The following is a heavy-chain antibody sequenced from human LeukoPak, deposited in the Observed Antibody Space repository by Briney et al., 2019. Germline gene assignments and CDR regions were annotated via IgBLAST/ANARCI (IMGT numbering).Heavy chain of an antibody. CDR1: GFTFSSYG. CDR3: AKSTKVATTRGYFDY. D-gene: IGHD5-12*01. Sequence: GGSLRLSCAASGFTFSSYGMHWVRQAPGKGLEWVAVISYDGSNKYYADSVKGRFTISRDNSKNTLYLQMNSLRAEDTAVYYCAKSTKVATTRGYFDYWGQGTLVTVSS. CDR2: ISYDGSNK. J-gene: IGHJ4*02. V-gene: IGHV3-30*18.